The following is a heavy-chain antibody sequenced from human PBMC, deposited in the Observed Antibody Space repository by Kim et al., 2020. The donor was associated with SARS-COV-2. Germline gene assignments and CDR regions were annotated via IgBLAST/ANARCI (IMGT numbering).Heavy chain of an antibody. CDR3: ARDRDDYGDYSWFDP. Sequence: YNPSLKSRLTMAVDMSKNQFSLELTSVTAADTAVYYCARDRDDYGDYSWFDPWGQGTLVTVSS. D-gene: IGHD4-17*01. V-gene: IGHV4-4*06. J-gene: IGHJ5*02.